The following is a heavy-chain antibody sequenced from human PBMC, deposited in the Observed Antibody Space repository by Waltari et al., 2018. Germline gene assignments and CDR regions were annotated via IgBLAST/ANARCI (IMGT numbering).Heavy chain of an antibody. CDR3: AKTDSSGYYFDAFDI. V-gene: IGHV3-23*01. J-gene: IGHJ3*02. Sequence: EVQLLESGGGLVQPGGSLRLSCAASGFTFSSYAMSWVRQAPGKGLRGWSAISGSGGRKYYADSVKGRFTISRDNSKNTLYLQMNSLRAEDTAVYYCAKTDSSGYYFDAFDIWGQGTMVTVSS. CDR2: ISGSGGRK. CDR1: GFTFSSYA. D-gene: IGHD3-22*01.